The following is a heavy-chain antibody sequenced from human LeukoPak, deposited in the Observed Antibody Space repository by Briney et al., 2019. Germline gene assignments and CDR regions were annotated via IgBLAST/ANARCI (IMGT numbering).Heavy chain of an antibody. CDR2: IYYSGT. CDR1: GGSISSGGYY. CDR3: ALRRDGYNSIDY. Sequence: SETLSLTCTVSGGSISSGGYYWSWIRQHPGKGLEWIGYIYYSGTYYNPSLKSRVTISVDTSKNQFSLKLCSVTAADTAVYYCALRRDGYNSIDYWGQGTLVTVSS. J-gene: IGHJ4*02. V-gene: IGHV4-31*03. D-gene: IGHD5-24*01.